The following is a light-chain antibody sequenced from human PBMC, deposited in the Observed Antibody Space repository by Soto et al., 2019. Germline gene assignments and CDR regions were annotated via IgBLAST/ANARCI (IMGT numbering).Light chain of an antibody. Sequence: QSVVTQSPSASASLGASVKLTCTLNSGHRTYAIAWHQQQPQKGPRYLMKVNIDGSHTRGDGIPDRSSGSSSGAERYLTISSLQSEDEADYYCQTGGTPVVFGGGTKLTVL. J-gene: IGLJ2*01. CDR3: QTGGTPVV. V-gene: IGLV4-69*01. CDR2: VNIDGSH. CDR1: SGHRTYA.